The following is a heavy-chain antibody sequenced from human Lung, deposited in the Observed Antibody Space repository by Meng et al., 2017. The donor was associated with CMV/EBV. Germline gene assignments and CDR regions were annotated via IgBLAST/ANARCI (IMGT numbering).Heavy chain of an antibody. CDR2: IDHSGST. CDR1: GGSLGDYF. V-gene: IGHV4-34*01. D-gene: IGHD3-16*01. CDR3: ARMIMNNYDYHFAMDV. Sequence: SXTLSLXCTVYGGSLGDYFWTWIRQPPGKGLEWIGEIDHSGSTKYNPSLKSRATISDDASKNQLSLKLRSLTAADTAVCYCARMIMNNYDYHFAMDVWGQGXSVTVSS. J-gene: IGHJ6*02.